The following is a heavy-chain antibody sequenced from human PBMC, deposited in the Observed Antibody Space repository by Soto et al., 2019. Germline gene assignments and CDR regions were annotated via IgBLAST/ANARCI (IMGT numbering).Heavy chain of an antibody. CDR1: GFSLSTSRVG. V-gene: IGHV2-5*01. CDR3: ARTIPVAGESEYYFDH. Sequence: SGPTLVNPTQTLTLTCTFSGFSLSTSRVGVGWIRQPPGKALEWLALIYWNDGERYSPSLKNRLTLTKDTSKNQVVLTMTNMDPVDTATYYCARTIPVAGESEYYFDHWGQGTLVTVSS. CDR2: IYWNDGE. D-gene: IGHD6-19*01. J-gene: IGHJ4*02.